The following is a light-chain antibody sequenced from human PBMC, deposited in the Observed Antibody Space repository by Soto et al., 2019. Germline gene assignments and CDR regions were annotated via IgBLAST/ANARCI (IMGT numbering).Light chain of an antibody. CDR2: AAS. V-gene: IGKV1-39*01. CDR3: QQSYSTPRT. Sequence: DIQMTQSPSSLSASVGDRVTIACRASQSIITYLNWYQQKPGKAPKLLIYAASTLQSWDPSRFSGSGYGSDFTLTISNLQPEDFATYYCQQSYSTPRTFGQGTKLEVK. J-gene: IGKJ2*01. CDR1: QSIITY.